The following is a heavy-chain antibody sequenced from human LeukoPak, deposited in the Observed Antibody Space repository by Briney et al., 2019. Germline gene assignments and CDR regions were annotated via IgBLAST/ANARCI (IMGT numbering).Heavy chain of an antibody. J-gene: IGHJ4*02. CDR1: GGSISSSSYY. Sequence: PSETLSLTCTVSGGSISSSSYYWRWIRQPPGKGLGWIGSIYYIGSTYYNPSLKSRVTISVDTSKNQFSLKLSSVTAADTAVYYCARPGVRGVVVPAAIDYWGKGTLVTVSS. D-gene: IGHD2-2*02. CDR2: IYYIGST. V-gene: IGHV4-39*01. CDR3: ARPGVRGVVVPAAIDY.